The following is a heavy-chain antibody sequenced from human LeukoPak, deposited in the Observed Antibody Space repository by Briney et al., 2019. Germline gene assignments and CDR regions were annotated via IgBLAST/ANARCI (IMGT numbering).Heavy chain of an antibody. CDR2: IYYSGST. J-gene: IGHJ5*02. Sequence: SETLSLTCTVSGGSISGHYWGWIRQPPGKGLEWIGYIYYSGSTNYNPSLKSRVTISVDTSKNQFSLKLSSVTAADTAVYYCARQVGNYYESSGYYFWKRSGNWFDPWGQGTLVTVSS. CDR1: GGSISGHY. D-gene: IGHD3-22*01. V-gene: IGHV4-59*11. CDR3: ARQVGNYYESSGYYFWKRSGNWFDP.